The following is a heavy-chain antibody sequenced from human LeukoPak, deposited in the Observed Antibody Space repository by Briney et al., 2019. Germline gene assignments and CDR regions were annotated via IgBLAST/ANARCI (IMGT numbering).Heavy chain of an antibody. Sequence: GGSLRLSCTASGFTFGDYAMNRVRQAPGKGLEWVGFIRSKTNDCTTEYAASVKGRFTISRDDSKMIAYLQMNSLKTDDAAVYYCTRVWLQYFDYWGQGTLITVSS. J-gene: IGHJ4*02. V-gene: IGHV3-49*04. CDR3: TRVWLQYFDY. CDR2: IRSKTNDCTT. CDR1: GFTFGDYA. D-gene: IGHD5-24*01.